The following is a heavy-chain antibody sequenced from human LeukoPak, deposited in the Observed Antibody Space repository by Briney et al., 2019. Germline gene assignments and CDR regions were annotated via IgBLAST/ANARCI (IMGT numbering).Heavy chain of an antibody. Sequence: ASVKVSCMASGYTFTSYGISWVRQAPGQGLEWMGWISAYNGNTNYAQKLQGRVTMTTDTSTSTAYMELRSLRSDDTAVYYCARGSIGPVGLWFGELPYYYYGMDVWGQGTTVTVSS. CDR1: GYTFTSYG. D-gene: IGHD3-10*01. CDR2: ISAYNGNT. CDR3: ARGSIGPVGLWFGELPYYYYGMDV. V-gene: IGHV1-18*01. J-gene: IGHJ6*02.